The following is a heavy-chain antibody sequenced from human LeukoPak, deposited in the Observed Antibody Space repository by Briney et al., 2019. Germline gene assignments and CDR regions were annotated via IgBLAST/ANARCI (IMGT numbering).Heavy chain of an antibody. V-gene: IGHV3-30*02. D-gene: IGHD3-10*01. CDR3: AKDYYYGSGSSPYYFDY. Sequence: GGSLRLSCAASGFTFSSYGMHWVRQAPGKGLEWVAFIRYDGSNKYYADSVKGRFTISRDNSKNTLYLQMNSLRAEDTAVYYCAKDYYYGSGSSPYYFDYWGQGTLVTVSS. CDR2: IRYDGSNK. J-gene: IGHJ4*02. CDR1: GFTFSSYG.